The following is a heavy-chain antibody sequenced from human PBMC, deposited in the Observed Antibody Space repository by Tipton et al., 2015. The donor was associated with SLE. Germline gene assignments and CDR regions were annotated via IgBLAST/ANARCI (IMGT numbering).Heavy chain of an antibody. V-gene: IGHV3-23*01. CDR1: GFTFSTYG. CDR3: ARRNSESGAFDI. CDR2: ISGTDNST. D-gene: IGHD3-10*01. J-gene: IGHJ3*02. Sequence: GSLRLSCAASGFTFSTYGMRWVRQSPEQGLAWVSSISGTDNSTYYADSVKGRFTISRDNSKNTLYLQMSSLRVEDTALYYCARRNSESGAFDIWGQGTLVTVSS.